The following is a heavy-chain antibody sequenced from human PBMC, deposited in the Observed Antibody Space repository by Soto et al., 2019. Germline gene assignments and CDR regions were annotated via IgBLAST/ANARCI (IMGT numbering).Heavy chain of an antibody. Sequence: ASVKVSCKASENTFSTYSLHWVRQAPGQGLGWKGVINPTTTTTTDAQKFQGRVTMIRATSTSTVFLELSSLRSGDTAVYFCARDLYSTSWYVRAFDMWGQGTMVTVS. CDR1: ENTFSTYS. J-gene: IGHJ3*02. CDR3: ARDLYSTSWYVRAFDM. D-gene: IGHD6-13*01. CDR2: INPTTTTT. V-gene: IGHV1-46*03.